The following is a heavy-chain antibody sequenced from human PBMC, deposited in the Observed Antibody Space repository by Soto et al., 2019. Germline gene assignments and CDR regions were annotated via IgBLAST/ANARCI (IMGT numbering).Heavy chain of an antibody. CDR2: IYYSGST. D-gene: IGHD2-2*02. Sequence: SETLSLTCTVSGGSISSYYWSWIRQPPGKGLEWIGYIYYSGSTNYNPSLKSRVTISVDTSKNQFSLKLSSVTAADTAVYYCAREAILSFEDYCYYMDVWGKGTTVTVSS. CDR3: AREAILSFEDYCYYMDV. J-gene: IGHJ6*03. V-gene: IGHV4-59*01. CDR1: GGSISSYY.